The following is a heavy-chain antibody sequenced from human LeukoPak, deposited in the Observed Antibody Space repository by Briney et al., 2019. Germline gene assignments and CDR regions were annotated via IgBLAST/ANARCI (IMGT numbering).Heavy chain of an antibody. CDR1: GFTFSSYA. D-gene: IGHD3-10*01. CDR3: ASPLWFGELLTEGEFDY. CDR2: ISYDGSNK. Sequence: GGSLRLSCAASGFTFSSYAMHWVRQAPGKGLEWVAVISYDGSNKYYADSVKGRFTISRDNSKNTLYLQMNSLRAEDTAVYYCASPLWFGELLTEGEFDYWGQGTLVTVSS. J-gene: IGHJ4*02. V-gene: IGHV3-30*04.